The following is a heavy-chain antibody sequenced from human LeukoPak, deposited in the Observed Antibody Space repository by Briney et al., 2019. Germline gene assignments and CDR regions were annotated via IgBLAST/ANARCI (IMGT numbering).Heavy chain of an antibody. CDR3: ARHSGSGSLSRPFDP. V-gene: IGHV4-39*01. CDR2: VYYTGST. CDR1: GPSVTSGGFY. D-gene: IGHD3-10*01. Sequence: PSETLSLTCSVSGPSVTSGGFYWGWLRQPPGKGLQWLATVYYTGSTYYNPSLRSRVTISIDTSKNQFSLSLRSLIAADTAVYYCARHSGSGSLSRPFDPWAQGTLVTVSS. J-gene: IGHJ5*02.